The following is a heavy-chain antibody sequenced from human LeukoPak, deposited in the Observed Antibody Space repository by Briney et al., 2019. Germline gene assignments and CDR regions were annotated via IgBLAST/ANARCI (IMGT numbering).Heavy chain of an antibody. J-gene: IGHJ4*02. V-gene: IGHV3-23*01. Sequence: GSLRLSCAASGFTFSSYWMHWVRQAPGKGLEWVSTISGSGGSTYYADSVKGRFTISRDNSKNTLYLQMNSLRAEDTAVYYCAKGLGVIFSSTSCQTIGGQEPL. D-gene: IGHD2-2*01. CDR3: AKGLGVIFSSTSCQTI. CDR2: ISGSGGST. CDR1: GFTFSSYW.